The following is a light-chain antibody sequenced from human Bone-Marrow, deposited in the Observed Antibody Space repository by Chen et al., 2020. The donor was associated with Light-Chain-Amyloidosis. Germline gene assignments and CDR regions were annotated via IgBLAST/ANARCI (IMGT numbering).Light chain of an antibody. Sequence: QSVLAQPPAVSGAPGQTVTISCTGSSSNIGAGYNVHWYQQLPGTVPKLLIYDNNNRPSGFPDRFSGSQSGPSASLSITGLQAHDAADYYCQSFDGTLRGAVVFGGGTTLTVL. CDR3: QSFDGTLRGAVV. J-gene: IGLJ2*01. V-gene: IGLV1-40*01. CDR1: SSNIGAGYN. CDR2: DNN.